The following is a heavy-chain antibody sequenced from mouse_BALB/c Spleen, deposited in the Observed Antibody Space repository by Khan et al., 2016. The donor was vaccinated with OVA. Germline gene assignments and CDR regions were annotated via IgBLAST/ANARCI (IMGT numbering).Heavy chain of an antibody. CDR2: IAPGSGST. V-gene: IGHV1S41*01. CDR3: ARSNYYGNGLYAMDY. J-gene: IGHJ4*01. CDR1: GYTFTSYW. Sequence: DLVMPGAAVTLSCKASGYTFTSYWINWIKQRLGQGLEWIGRIAPGSGSTSYSDMLKGKATMTVDASSSSAYIQFSSLSSEDSAVYFCARSNYYGNGLYAMDYWGQGTSVTVSS. D-gene: IGHD1-1*01.